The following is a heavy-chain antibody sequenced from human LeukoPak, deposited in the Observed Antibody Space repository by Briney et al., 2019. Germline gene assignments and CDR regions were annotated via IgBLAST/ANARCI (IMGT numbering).Heavy chain of an antibody. J-gene: IGHJ4*02. Sequence: PVGSLSLSCSGSGFTHSSHLMSWVRPAPRQGLEGVSNIFSGSNTHYPDSVQSRFTISRDNSKNTQYLQMDSLRAEDAAVYYCAREVQYHYFEYWGQGTLVTVSS. D-gene: IGHD4-11*01. V-gene: IGHV3-53*01. CDR3: AREVQYHYFEY. CDR2: IFSGSNT. CDR1: GFTHSSHL.